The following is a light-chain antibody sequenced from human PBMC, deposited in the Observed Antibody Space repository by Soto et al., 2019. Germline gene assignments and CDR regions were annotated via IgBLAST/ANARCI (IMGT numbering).Light chain of an antibody. CDR1: SSNIGAGYD. V-gene: IGLV1-40*01. Sequence: QPVLTQPPSVSGAPGQRVTISCTGSSSNIGAGYDVHWYQQLPGTAPKLLIYGNSNRPSGVPDRFSGSKSGTSASLAITGLQAEDEADYYCQSYDSSLRGRAFGGGTKLTVL. CDR2: GNS. CDR3: QSYDSSLRGRA. J-gene: IGLJ3*02.